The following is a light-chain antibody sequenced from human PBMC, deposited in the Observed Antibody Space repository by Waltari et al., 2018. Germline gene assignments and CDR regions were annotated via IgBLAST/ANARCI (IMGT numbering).Light chain of an antibody. CDR3: CSYAGSYTV. CDR2: DVS. V-gene: IGLV2-11*01. J-gene: IGLJ2*01. CDR1: SSDVGGYNY. Sequence: QSALTQPRSVSGSPGQSVTISCTGTSSDVGGYNYVSWYQQHPGKAPKLMSYDVSKRPSGVPDRFSGSKSGNTASLTISGLQAEDEAHYYCCSYAGSYTVFGGGTKLTVL.